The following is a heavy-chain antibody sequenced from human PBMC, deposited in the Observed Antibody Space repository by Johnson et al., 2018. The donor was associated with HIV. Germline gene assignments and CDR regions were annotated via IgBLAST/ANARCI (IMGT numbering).Heavy chain of an antibody. CDR2: ISYDGSNK. D-gene: IGHD2-2*03. CDR3: GRDGYCSISSCYHDAFDL. CDR1: GFTFSSYG. J-gene: IGHJ3*01. Sequence: QVQLVESGGGVVQPGRSLRLSCAASGFTFSSYGMHWVRQAPGKGLEWVAVISYDGSNKYYADSVKGRFTISRDNSKNTLYLQMNSLRAEDTAVYYCGRDGYCSISSCYHDAFDLWGQGTMVTVSS. V-gene: IGHV3-30*19.